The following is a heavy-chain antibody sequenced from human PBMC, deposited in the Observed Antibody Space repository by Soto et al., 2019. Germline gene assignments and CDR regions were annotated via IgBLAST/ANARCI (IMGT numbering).Heavy chain of an antibody. V-gene: IGHV4-30-4*01. D-gene: IGHD3-3*01. J-gene: IGHJ4*02. CDR1: GGSISSGDYY. CDR3: AIDDFWRGYLDY. Sequence: PSETLSLTCTVSGGSISSGDYYWSWIRQPPGKGLEWIGYIYYSGSTYYNPSLKSRVTISVDTSKNQSSLKLSSVTAADTAVYYCAIDDFWRGYLDYWGQGTLVTVSS. CDR2: IYYSGST.